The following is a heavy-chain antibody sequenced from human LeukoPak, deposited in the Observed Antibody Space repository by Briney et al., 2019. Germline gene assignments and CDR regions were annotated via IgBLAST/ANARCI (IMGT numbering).Heavy chain of an antibody. D-gene: IGHD4-23*01. CDR1: GGSISSSSYY. V-gene: IGHV4-39*01. CDR2: IYYSGST. Sequence: PSETLSLTCTVSGGSISSSSYYWGWIRQPPGKGLEWIGSIYYSGSTYYNPSLKSRVTISVDTSKNQFSLKLSSVTAADTAVYYCARHGDYGGKPLDYWGQGTLVTVSS. CDR3: ARHGDYGGKPLDY. J-gene: IGHJ4*02.